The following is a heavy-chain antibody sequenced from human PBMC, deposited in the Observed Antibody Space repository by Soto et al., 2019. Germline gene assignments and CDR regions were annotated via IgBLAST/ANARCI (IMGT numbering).Heavy chain of an antibody. J-gene: IGHJ4*02. CDR1: GDSISSYY. V-gene: IGHV4-59*12. Sequence: SETLSLTCAVSGDSISSYYCMWIRQPPGKGLESIGYLYYGRSANYNPSLKSRVTLSVDTSNNKFSLELSSVTAADTAVYYCTRGLFSGSSYSGSWYYFDSWGQGTMVTVSS. CDR3: TRGLFSGSSYSGSWYYFDS. CDR2: LYYGRSA. D-gene: IGHD1-26*01.